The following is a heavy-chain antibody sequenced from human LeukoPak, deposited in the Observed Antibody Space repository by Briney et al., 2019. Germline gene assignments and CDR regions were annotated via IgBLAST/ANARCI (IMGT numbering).Heavy chain of an antibody. CDR1: GYTFTGYY. J-gene: IGHJ6*02. D-gene: IGHD6-6*01. V-gene: IGHV1-2*02. CDR2: IRPNSGGT. CDR3: ATYSNSTLQYYYGLDV. Sequence: GASVKVSCKTSGYTFTGYYLHWVRQATGQGLEWMGWIRPNSGGTKNAQKFQGRVTMTRDTSISTAYMELNRLTSDDTAVYYCATYSNSTLQYYYGLDVWGQGTTVTVSS.